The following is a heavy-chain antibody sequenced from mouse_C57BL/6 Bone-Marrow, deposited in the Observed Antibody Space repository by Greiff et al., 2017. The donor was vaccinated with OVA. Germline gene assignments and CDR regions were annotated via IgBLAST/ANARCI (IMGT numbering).Heavy chain of an antibody. V-gene: IGHV1-62-2*01. Sequence: QVQLQQSGAELVKPGASVKLSCKASGYTFTEYTIHWVKQRSGQGLEWIGWFYPGSGSIKYNEKFKDKATLTADKSSSTVYMELSRLTSEDSAVYCCERHEEKNYGSATYAMDYWGQGTSVTVSS. D-gene: IGHD1-1*01. CDR2: FYPGSGSI. CDR1: GYTFTEYT. CDR3: ERHEEKNYGSATYAMDY. J-gene: IGHJ4*01.